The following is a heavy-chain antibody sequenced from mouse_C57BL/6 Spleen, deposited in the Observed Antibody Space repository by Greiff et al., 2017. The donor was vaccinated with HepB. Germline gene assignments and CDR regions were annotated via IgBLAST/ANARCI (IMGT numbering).Heavy chain of an antibody. CDR2: INYDGSST. CDR1: GFTFSDYY. CDR3: ARGRGGYFDV. Sequence: EVKLVESEGGLVQPGSSMKLSCTASGFTFSDYYMAWVRQVPEKGLEWVANINYDGSSTYYLDSLKSRFIISRDNAKNILYLQMSSLKSEDTATYDCARGRGGYFDVWGTGTTVTVSS. V-gene: IGHV5-16*01. J-gene: IGHJ1*03.